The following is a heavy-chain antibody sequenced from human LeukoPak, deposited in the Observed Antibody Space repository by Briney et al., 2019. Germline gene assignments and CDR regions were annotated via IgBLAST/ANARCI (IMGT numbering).Heavy chain of an antibody. D-gene: IGHD3-10*01. V-gene: IGHV3-9*01. J-gene: IGHJ4*02. CDR3: AKDYGSGGEEAFDY. CDR2: ISWNSGSI. CDR1: GFTFDDYA. Sequence: GRSLRLSCAASGFTFDDYAMHWVRQAPGKGLEWVSGISWNSGSIGYADSVKGRFTISRDNAKNSLYLQMNSLRAEDTALYYCAKDYGSGGEEAFDYWGQGTLVTVSS.